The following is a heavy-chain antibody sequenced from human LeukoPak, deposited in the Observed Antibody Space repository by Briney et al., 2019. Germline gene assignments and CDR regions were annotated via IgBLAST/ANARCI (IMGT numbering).Heavy chain of an antibody. CDR1: GGSISSYY. CDR2: INHSGST. D-gene: IGHD3-22*01. CDR3: ARGPLSEDYYDSSGYYYLSY. J-gene: IGHJ4*02. V-gene: IGHV4-34*01. Sequence: SETLSLTCTVSGGSISSYYWSWIRQPPGKGLEWIGEINHSGSTNYNPSLKSRVTISVDTSKNQFSLKLSSVTAADTAVYYCARGPLSEDYYDSSGYYYLSYWGQGTLVTVSS.